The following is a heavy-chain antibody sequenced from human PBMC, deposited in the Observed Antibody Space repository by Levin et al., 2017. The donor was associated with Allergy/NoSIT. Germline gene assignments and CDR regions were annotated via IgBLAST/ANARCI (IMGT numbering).Heavy chain of an antibody. CDR3: ATQKVREIPAWNFDL. V-gene: IGHV4-34*01. Sequence: TSETLSLTCALYGGSFSGYYWSWIRQPPGKGLEWIGEINHSGTTNYNPSLKSRVTISVDASKNQFSLKVTSVTAADTAVYYCATQKVREIPAWNFDLWGRGTPVTVSS. J-gene: IGHJ2*01. CDR2: INHSGTT. CDR1: GGSFSGYY. D-gene: IGHD3-10*01.